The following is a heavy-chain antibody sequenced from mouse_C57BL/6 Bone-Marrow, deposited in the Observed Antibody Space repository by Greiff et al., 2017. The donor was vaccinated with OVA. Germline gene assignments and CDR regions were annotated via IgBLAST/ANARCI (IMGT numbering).Heavy chain of an antibody. CDR1: GFNIKDDY. D-gene: IGHD2-4*01. CDR3: TTRRYYDYPWFAY. J-gene: IGHJ3*01. CDR2: IDPENGDT. Sequence: VQLQQSGAELVRPGASVKLSCTASGFNIKDDYMHWVKQRPEPGLEWIGWIDPENGDTEYASKFQGKATITADTSSNTAYLQLSSLTSEDTAVYYCTTRRYYDYPWFAYWGQGTLVTVSA. V-gene: IGHV14-4*01.